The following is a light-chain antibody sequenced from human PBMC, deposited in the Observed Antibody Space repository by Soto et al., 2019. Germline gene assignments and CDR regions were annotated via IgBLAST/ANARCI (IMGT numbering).Light chain of an antibody. V-gene: IGKV1-33*01. CDR1: QDISNY. CDR3: QHYDNLPLT. Sequence: DIQMTQSPSSLSASVGDRVTITYQASQDISNYLNWYQQKPGKAPKLLIYDASNLETGVPSRFSGSGSGTDFTFTISSLHPEDIATYYCQHYDNLPLTFGGGTKVQIK. CDR2: DAS. J-gene: IGKJ4*01.